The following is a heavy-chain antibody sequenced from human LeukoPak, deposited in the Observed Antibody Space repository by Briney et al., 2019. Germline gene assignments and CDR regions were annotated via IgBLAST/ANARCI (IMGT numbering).Heavy chain of an antibody. CDR3: ARGEWDLLFDY. V-gene: IGHV4-59*01. Sequence: KTSETLSLTCTVSGVSISGYYWSWIRQPPGKGLEWIGYIFYSGSTNYNPSLKSRVTISVDTSKNQFSLKLSSVTAADTAVYYCARGEWDLLFDYWGQGTLVTVSS. D-gene: IGHD1-26*01. J-gene: IGHJ4*02. CDR2: IFYSGST. CDR1: GVSISGYY.